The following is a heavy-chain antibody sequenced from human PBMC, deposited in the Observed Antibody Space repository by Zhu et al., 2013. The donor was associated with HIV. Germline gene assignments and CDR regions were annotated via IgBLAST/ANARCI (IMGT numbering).Heavy chain of an antibody. CDR1: GYTFTSYD. V-gene: IGHV1-8*01. CDR2: MNPNSGNT. Sequence: QVQLVQSGAEVKKPGASVKVSCKASGYTFTSYDINWVRQATGQGLEWMGWMNPNSGNTGYAQKFQGRVTMTRNTSISTAYMELSSLRSEDTAVYYCARAKIWYSSGWYLGYYYYGMDVWGQGTTVTVSS. CDR3: ARAKIWYSSGWYLGYYYYGMDV. D-gene: IGHD6-19*01. J-gene: IGHJ6*02.